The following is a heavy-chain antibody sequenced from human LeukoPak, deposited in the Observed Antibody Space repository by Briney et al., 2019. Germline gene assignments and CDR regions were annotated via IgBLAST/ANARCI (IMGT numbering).Heavy chain of an antibody. D-gene: IGHD1-14*01. V-gene: IGHV7-4-1*02. CDR3: AREPRKQPGYYYYGMDV. Sequence: ASVKVSCKASGYTFTSYAMNWVRQAPGQGLEWMGWINTNTGNPTCAQGFTGRFVFSLDTSVSTAYLQISSLKAEDTAVYYCAREPRKQPGYYYYGMDVWGQGTTVTVSS. CDR1: GYTFTSYA. J-gene: IGHJ6*02. CDR2: INTNTGNP.